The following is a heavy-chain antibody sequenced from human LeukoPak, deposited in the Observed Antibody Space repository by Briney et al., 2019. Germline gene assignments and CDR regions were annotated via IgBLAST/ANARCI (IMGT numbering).Heavy chain of an antibody. J-gene: IGHJ4*02. D-gene: IGHD5-24*01. CDR1: GFTFSSYS. V-gene: IGHV3-48*01. Sequence: PGGSLRLSCAASGFTFSSYSMNWVRQAPGKGLEWVSYISSSSSTIYYADSVKGRFTISRDNAKNSLYLQMNSLRAEDTAMYYCARDKFIRDGYNYPPLDYWGQGTLVTVSS. CDR3: ARDKFIRDGYNYPPLDY. CDR2: ISSSSSTI.